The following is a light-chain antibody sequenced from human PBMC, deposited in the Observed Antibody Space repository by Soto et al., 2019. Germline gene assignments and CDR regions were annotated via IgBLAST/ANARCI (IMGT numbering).Light chain of an antibody. J-gene: IGLJ1*01. V-gene: IGLV2-14*01. CDR1: SSDVGGYNY. Sequence: SALTQPASVSGSPGQSITISCTGTSSDVGGYNYVSWYQQHPGKAPKLMIYEVSNRPSGVSNRFSGSKSGNTASLTISGLQAEDEADYYCSSYTSSSPYVLGTGTKVTVL. CDR2: EVS. CDR3: SSYTSSSPYV.